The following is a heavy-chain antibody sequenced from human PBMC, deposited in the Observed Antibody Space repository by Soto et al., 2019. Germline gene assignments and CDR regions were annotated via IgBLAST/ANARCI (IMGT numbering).Heavy chain of an antibody. V-gene: IGHV4-34*01. Sequence: SETLSLTFAVYGGSFSGYYWSWIRQRLGKELEWIGKINHSGSTNYNPSLKSRVTISVDTSKNQFSLKLSSVTAADTAVYYCARSSKLRYFDWPLRGGWFDPWGQGTLVTVS. CDR1: GGSFSGYY. D-gene: IGHD3-9*01. J-gene: IGHJ5*02. CDR2: INHSGST. CDR3: ARSSKLRYFDWPLRGGWFDP.